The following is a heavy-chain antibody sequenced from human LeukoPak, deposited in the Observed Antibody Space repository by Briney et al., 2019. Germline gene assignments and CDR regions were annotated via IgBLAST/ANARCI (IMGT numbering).Heavy chain of an antibody. D-gene: IGHD3-3*01. CDR2: IYYSGST. J-gene: IGHJ4*02. CDR3: ARHGHDFWSGYFSYYFDC. V-gene: IGHV4-39*01. CDR1: GGSISSSSYY. Sequence: TSETLSLTCTVSGGSISSSSYYWGWIRQPPGKGLEWIGSIYYSGSTYYNPSLKSRVTISVDTSKNQFSLKLSSVTAADAAVYYCARHGHDFWSGYFSYYFDCWGQGTLVTVSS.